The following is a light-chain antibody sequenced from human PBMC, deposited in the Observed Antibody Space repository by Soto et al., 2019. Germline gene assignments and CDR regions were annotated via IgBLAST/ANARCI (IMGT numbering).Light chain of an antibody. V-gene: IGKV1-5*03. Sequence: DIQMTQSPSTLSASVGDRVTITCRASQSISSWLAWYQQKPGKAPKLLIYKASSLESGVPSRFSGSGSGTEFTLTISSLQPDDFATYYCQQYNSYSTYPFGQGTKVDIK. CDR2: KAS. CDR3: QQYNSYSTYP. CDR1: QSISSW. J-gene: IGKJ2*01.